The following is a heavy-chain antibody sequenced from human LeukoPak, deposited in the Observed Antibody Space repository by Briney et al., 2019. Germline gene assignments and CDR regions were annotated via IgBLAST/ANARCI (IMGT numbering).Heavy chain of an antibody. Sequence: SVKVSCKASGGTFSSYAISWVRQAPGQGLEWMGRIIPIFGTANYAQKFQGRVTITADKSTSTAYMELSSLRSEDTAVYYCAREAPDCGGDCYSGHFQHWGQGTLVTVSS. V-gene: IGHV1-69*06. CDR3: AREAPDCGGDCYSGHFQH. CDR1: GGTFSSYA. CDR2: IIPIFGTA. J-gene: IGHJ1*01. D-gene: IGHD2-21*02.